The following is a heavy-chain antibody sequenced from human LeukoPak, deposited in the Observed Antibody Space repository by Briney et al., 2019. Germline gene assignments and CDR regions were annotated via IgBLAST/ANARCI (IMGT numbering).Heavy chain of an antibody. CDR3: AKDPRAQYCTSTSCSHYDY. V-gene: IGHV3-23*01. Sequence: GGSLRLSCAASGFTLSSYAMSWVRQPPGKGLEWVSAISGSGGSTLHADSVKRRFTISRDNSKNTLYLQMNSLRAEDTAVYYCAKDPRAQYCTSTSCSHYDYWGQGTLVTVSP. D-gene: IGHD2-2*01. CDR2: ISGSGGST. CDR1: GFTLSSYA. J-gene: IGHJ4*02.